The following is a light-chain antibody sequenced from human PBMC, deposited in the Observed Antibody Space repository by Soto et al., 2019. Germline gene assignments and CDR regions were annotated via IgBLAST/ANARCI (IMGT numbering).Light chain of an antibody. CDR2: EDN. CDR1: SSDVGSYNL. Sequence: QSALTQPASVSGSPGQSITISCTGTSSDVGSYNLVSWYQHHPGKAPKFIIYEDNKRPSGVSNRFSGSKSGNTASLTISGLHVEDEGDYDCCAFARSNALLFGGGTKLTVL. CDR3: CAFARSNALL. V-gene: IGLV2-23*01. J-gene: IGLJ2*01.